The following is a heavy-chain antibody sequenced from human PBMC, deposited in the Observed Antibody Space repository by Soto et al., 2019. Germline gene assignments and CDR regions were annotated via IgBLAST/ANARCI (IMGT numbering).Heavy chain of an antibody. Sequence: GGSLRLSGATSGFTFSTYGISWVRQAPGKGLEWVSSISGTGGGTYHADSVRGRFTISRDNSKNTLYLLMNSLSAEDTAVYYCAKDLYTGTWRGFDCWGQGALVTVSS. J-gene: IGHJ4*02. CDR3: AKDLYTGTWRGFDC. D-gene: IGHD2-2*02. V-gene: IGHV3-23*01. CDR2: ISGTGGGT. CDR1: GFTFSTYG.